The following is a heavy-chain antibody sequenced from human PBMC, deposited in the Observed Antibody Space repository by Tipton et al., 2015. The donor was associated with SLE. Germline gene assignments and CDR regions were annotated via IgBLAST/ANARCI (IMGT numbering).Heavy chain of an antibody. Sequence: SLRLSCAASGFTFSSHWMHWVRQVPGKGLEWVSSISSSSSYIYYADSLKGRFTISRDNAKNSLYLQMNSLRAEDTAVYYCARGWFGELPFDYWGQGTLVTVSS. CDR3: ARGWFGELPFDY. J-gene: IGHJ4*02. CDR1: GFTFSSHW. V-gene: IGHV3-21*01. CDR2: ISSSSSYI. D-gene: IGHD3-10*01.